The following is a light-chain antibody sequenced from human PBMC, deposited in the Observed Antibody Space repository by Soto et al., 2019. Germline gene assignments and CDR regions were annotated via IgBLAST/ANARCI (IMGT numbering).Light chain of an antibody. J-gene: IGKJ1*01. CDR2: DAS. Sequence: DIQMTQSPSTLSASVGDRGTITCRASQSVSTWLAWYQQKPGRAPKVLISDASTLESGVPSRFRGSGSGTECTLTIDRVQPDDFAMYYGQQYNSSSRTFGQGTKVDIK. V-gene: IGKV1-5*01. CDR1: QSVSTW. CDR3: QQYNSSSRT.